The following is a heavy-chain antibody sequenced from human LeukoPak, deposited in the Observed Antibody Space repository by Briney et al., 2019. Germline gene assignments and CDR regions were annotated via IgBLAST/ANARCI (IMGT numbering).Heavy chain of an antibody. J-gene: IGHJ4*02. CDR3: AKDEAMIKIYYFDY. CDR2: TSGSGINT. D-gene: IGHD5-18*01. CDR1: GFTFSNYA. Sequence: PGGSLRLSCAASGFTFSNYAMNWVRQAPGKGLEWVSSTSGSGINTYYADSVKGRFTISRDNSKNTLYLQMNSLRAEDTAVYYCAKDEAMIKIYYFDYWGQGTLVTVSS. V-gene: IGHV3-23*01.